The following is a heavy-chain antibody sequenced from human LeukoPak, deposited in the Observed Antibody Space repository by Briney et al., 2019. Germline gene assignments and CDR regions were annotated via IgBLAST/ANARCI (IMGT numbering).Heavy chain of an antibody. CDR3: ARDLSAAFDF. D-gene: IGHD6-19*01. J-gene: IGHJ4*02. CDR1: GFPFSSYG. CDR2: LVYDARS. Sequence: EAGGSLRLSCAASGFPFSSYGMHWVRQAPGKGLEWVARLVYDARSDYANSVKSRFSISRDDSKNTLFLDMSNLRVEDTALYYCARDLSAAFDFWGQGVLVTVSS. V-gene: IGHV3-33*01.